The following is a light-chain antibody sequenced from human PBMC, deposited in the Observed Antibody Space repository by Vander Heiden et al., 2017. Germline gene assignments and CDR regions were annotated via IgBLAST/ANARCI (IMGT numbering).Light chain of an antibody. CDR2: LGS. V-gene: IGKV2-28*01. Sequence: EIVMTQSPLSLPATPGEPASISCRSSQSLLHSNGYKYLDWYLQKQGQYRQILIYLGSNRASGVPDRFSGSGSGTDFTLKISRVEAEDVGVYYCMKALQTPSTFGQGTKLEIK. CDR1: QSLLHSNGYKY. CDR3: MKALQTPST. J-gene: IGKJ2*02.